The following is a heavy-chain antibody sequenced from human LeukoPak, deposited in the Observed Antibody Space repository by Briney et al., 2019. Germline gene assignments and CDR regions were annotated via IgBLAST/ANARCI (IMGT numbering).Heavy chain of an antibody. D-gene: IGHD3-3*01. CDR2: IYSGGST. Sequence: PGGSLRLSCTASGFTVSKNYMSWVRQAPGKGLEWVSVIYSGGSTYYADSVKGRFTISRDNSKNTLYLQMDSLRTEDTAVHYCARDFDAFDIWAQGTMVTVSS. CDR1: GFTVSKNY. J-gene: IGHJ3*02. V-gene: IGHV3-66*02. CDR3: ARDFDAFDI.